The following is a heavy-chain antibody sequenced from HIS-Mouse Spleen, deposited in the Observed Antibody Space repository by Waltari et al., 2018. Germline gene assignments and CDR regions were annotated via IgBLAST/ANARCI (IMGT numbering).Heavy chain of an antibody. CDR2: IFSNDEK. V-gene: IGHV2-26*01. CDR1: GFSLSNARMG. CDR3: ALRYCTNGVCYLDY. D-gene: IGHD2-8*01. J-gene: IGHJ4*02. Sequence: QVTLKESGPVLVKPTETLTLTCTVSGFSLSNARMGVSWIRQPPGKALEWLAHIFSNDEKYYSKALKSRLTISKDTSKSQVVLTMTNMDPVDTATYYCALRYCTNGVCYLDYWGQGTLVTVSS.